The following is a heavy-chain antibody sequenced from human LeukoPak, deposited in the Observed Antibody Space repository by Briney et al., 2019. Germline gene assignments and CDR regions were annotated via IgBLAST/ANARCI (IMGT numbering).Heavy chain of an antibody. D-gene: IGHD3-16*01. CDR1: GGSISSYY. J-gene: IGHJ4*02. V-gene: IGHV4-59*01. CDR3: AGAPAGAGGVGYLDY. CDR2: IYYSGST. Sequence: SETLSLTCTVSGGSISSYYWSWIRQPPGKGLEWIGFIYYSGSTKYNPSLKSRVTISVDTSKNQFSLRLSSVTAADTAVYYCAGAPAGAGGVGYLDYWGQGALVTVSS.